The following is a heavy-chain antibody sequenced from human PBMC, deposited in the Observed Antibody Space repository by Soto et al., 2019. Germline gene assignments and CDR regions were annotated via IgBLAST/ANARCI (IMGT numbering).Heavy chain of an antibody. D-gene: IGHD1-7*01. CDR3: ARGWMELFFDY. Sequence: QVQLVESGGGVVQPGRSLRLSCAASGFTFSSYGMHWVRQAPGKGLEWVAVIWYDGSNKYYADSVKGRFTISRDNSKNTLYLQMNSLRAEDTAVYYCARGWMELFFDYWGQGTLVTVSS. J-gene: IGHJ4*02. CDR2: IWYDGSNK. CDR1: GFTFSSYG. V-gene: IGHV3-33*01.